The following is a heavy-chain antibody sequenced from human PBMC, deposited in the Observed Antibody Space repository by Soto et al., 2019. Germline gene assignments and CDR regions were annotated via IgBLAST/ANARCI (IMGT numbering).Heavy chain of an antibody. V-gene: IGHV4-61*05. CDR1: GGSISSSSYY. J-gene: IGHJ6*02. Sequence: PSETLSLTCTVSGGSISSSSYYWGWIRQPPGKGLEWIGYIYYSGSTNYNPSLKSRVTISVDTSKNQFSLKLSSVTAADTAVYYCARVWSYRYYYGMDVWGQGTTVTVSS. CDR3: ARVWSYRYYYGMDV. D-gene: IGHD3-10*01. CDR2: IYYSGST.